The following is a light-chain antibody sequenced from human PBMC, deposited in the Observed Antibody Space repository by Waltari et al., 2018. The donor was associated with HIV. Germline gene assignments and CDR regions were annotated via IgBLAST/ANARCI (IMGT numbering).Light chain of an antibody. Sequence: DIQMTQSPSSLSASIGDRVTLTCRASQNISSYLNWYQQKPGKAPRFLIYAASSLQSGVPSTFSGSGSGTEFTLTISSLQREDVATYYCQQSFNTPLTFGGGTKVEIK. CDR2: AAS. J-gene: IGKJ4*01. V-gene: IGKV1-39*01. CDR1: QNISSY. CDR3: QQSFNTPLT.